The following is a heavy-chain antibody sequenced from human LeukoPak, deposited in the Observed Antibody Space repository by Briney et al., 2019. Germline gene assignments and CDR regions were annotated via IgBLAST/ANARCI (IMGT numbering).Heavy chain of an antibody. J-gene: IGHJ4*02. D-gene: IGHD5-24*01. V-gene: IGHV1-2*02. CDR3: ARESRDGYNTGDFDY. Sequence: GASVKVSCKASGYTFTGYYMHWVRQAPGQGLEWMGWINPNTGGTNYAQNFQGRVTMTRDTSISTAYMELSRLRSDDTAVYYCARESRDGYNTGDFDYWGQGTLVTVSS. CDR1: GYTFTGYY. CDR2: INPNTGGT.